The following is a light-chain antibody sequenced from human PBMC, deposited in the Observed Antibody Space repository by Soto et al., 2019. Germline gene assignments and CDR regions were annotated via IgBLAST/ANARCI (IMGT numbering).Light chain of an antibody. V-gene: IGKV1-5*01. Sequence: DIQMTQSPSTLSASLGDRVTITCRASQSISRCLAWYQQKPGKAPNLLIYSASTRETGIPARFSGSGSGTEFTLTISSLQPEDFATYYCQQYSSWLWTFGQGTKVEI. CDR2: SAS. J-gene: IGKJ1*01. CDR3: QQYSSWLWT. CDR1: QSISRC.